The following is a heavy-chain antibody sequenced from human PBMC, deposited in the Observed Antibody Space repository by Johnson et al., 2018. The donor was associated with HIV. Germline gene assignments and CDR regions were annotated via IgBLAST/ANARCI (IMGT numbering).Heavy chain of an antibody. CDR2: IKWNGGST. J-gene: IGHJ3*02. V-gene: IGHV3-20*04. D-gene: IGHD3-22*01. CDR3: ARGMSSGYFFDAFDI. Sequence: MLLVESGGGVVRPGGSLRLSCAASGFTFDDYGMNWVRQVPGKGLEWVSGIKWNGGSTGYADSVKGRFTIYRDNAKNSLYLQMGSLRAEDTAVYYCARGMSSGYFFDAFDIWGQGTRVTVSS. CDR1: GFTFDDYG.